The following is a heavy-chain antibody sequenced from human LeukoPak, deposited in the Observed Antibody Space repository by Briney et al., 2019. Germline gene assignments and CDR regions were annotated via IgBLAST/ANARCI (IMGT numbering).Heavy chain of an antibody. CDR2: IYTSGST. CDR3: ARVELRFLEWSNSDAFDI. D-gene: IGHD3-3*01. Sequence: SETLSLTCSVSGGSISSYYWSWIRQPARKGLEWIGRIYTSGSTNYNPSLKSRVTMSVDTSKNQFSLKLSSVTAADTAVYYCARVELRFLEWSNSDAFDIWGQGTMVTVSS. V-gene: IGHV4-4*07. CDR1: GGSISSYY. J-gene: IGHJ3*02.